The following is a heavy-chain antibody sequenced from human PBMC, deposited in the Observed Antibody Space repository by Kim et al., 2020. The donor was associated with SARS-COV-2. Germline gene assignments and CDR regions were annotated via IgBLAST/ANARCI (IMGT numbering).Heavy chain of an antibody. V-gene: IGHV3-49*03. CDR1: GLNLGDYA. Sequence: GGSLRLSCTTSGLNLGDYAMSWFRQAPGKGLEWVAFIRSKRYGETTEYAASVKGRFTISRDDSKRIAYLQMNGLKTEDTAVYYCTSGPYYYDSAAYYHDYWGQGTLLTVSS. J-gene: IGHJ4*02. CDR3: TSGPYYYDSAAYYHDY. CDR2: IRSKRYGETT. D-gene: IGHD3-22*01.